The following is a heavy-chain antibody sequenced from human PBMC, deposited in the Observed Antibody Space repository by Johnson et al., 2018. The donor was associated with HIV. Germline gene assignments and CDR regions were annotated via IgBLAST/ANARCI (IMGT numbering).Heavy chain of an antibody. J-gene: IGHJ3*02. CDR2: IKQNGSEK. D-gene: IGHD6-6*01. Sequence: VQLVESGGGVVQPGRSLRLSCAASGFTFSSFGMHWVRQAPGKGLEWVANIKQNGSEKYYVDSVKGRFTISRDNPKKSLYLQMNSLRVEDTAVYYCARDFRRHAFDMWGQGTMVTVSS. V-gene: IGHV3-7*03. CDR1: GFTFSSFG. CDR3: ARDFRRHAFDM.